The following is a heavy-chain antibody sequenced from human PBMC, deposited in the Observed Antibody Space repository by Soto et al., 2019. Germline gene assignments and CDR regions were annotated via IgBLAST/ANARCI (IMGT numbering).Heavy chain of an antibody. CDR2: ISAYNGNT. V-gene: IGHV1-18*04. CDR1: GYTFTRYG. Sequence: ASVKVSCKASGYTFTRYGISWVRQAPGQGLEWMGWISAYNGNTNYAQKLQGRVTMTTDTSTSTAYMELRSLRSDDTAVYYCAREIAAAGSMALDYWGQGTLVTVSS. CDR3: AREIAAAGSMALDY. D-gene: IGHD6-13*01. J-gene: IGHJ4*02.